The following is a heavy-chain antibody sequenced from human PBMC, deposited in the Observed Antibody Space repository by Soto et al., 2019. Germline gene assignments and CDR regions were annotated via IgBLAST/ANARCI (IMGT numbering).Heavy chain of an antibody. CDR2: IIPLFNTS. CDR1: GGTFSSYA. Sequence: QVQLVQSGAEVKKPGSSVKVSCKASGGTFSSYAISWVRQAPGHGLEWMGGIIPLFNTSHYAQNFQGRVTITADESTNTAYMELSSLRSEDTAVYYCARDPVDHDGSLGSFDIWGQGTMVTVSS. CDR3: ARDPVDHDGSLGSFDI. J-gene: IGHJ3*02. D-gene: IGHD2-15*01. V-gene: IGHV1-69*01.